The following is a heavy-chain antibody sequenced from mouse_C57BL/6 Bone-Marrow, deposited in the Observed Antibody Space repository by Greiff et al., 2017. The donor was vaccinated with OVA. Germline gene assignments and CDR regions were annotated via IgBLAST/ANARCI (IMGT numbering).Heavy chain of an antibody. CDR1: GFTFSSYA. Sequence: EVKLVESGGGLVKPGGSLKLSCAASGFTFSSYAMSWVRQTPEKRLEWVATISDGGSYTYYPDNVQGRFTISRDNAKNHLYLQMSHLKSEDTAMYYCAREAHYYGSSYYYAMDYWGQGTSVTVSS. J-gene: IGHJ4*01. CDR3: AREAHYYGSSYYYAMDY. D-gene: IGHD1-1*01. CDR2: ISDGGSYT. V-gene: IGHV5-4*01.